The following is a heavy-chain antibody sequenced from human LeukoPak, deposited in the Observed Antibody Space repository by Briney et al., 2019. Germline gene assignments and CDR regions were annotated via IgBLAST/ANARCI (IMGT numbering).Heavy chain of an antibody. CDR1: GYTFTSYD. CDR2: MNPNSGNT. D-gene: IGHD3-3*01. Sequence: ASVKVSCKASGYTFTSYDINWVRQATGQGLEWMGWMNPNSGNTGYAQKFQGRVTMTRNTSISTAYMELSSLRSEDTAVYYCARALNTYDFWSGYYSYGMDVWGQGTTVTVSS. J-gene: IGHJ6*02. V-gene: IGHV1-8*01. CDR3: ARALNTYDFWSGYYSYGMDV.